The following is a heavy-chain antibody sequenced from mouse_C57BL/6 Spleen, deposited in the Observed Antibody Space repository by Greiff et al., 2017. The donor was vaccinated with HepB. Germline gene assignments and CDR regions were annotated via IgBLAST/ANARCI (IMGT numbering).Heavy chain of an antibody. CDR3: ARDRGDDSPHWYFDV. CDR1: GFTFSDYY. D-gene: IGHD3-1*01. V-gene: IGHV5-16*01. Sequence: EVKLMESEGGLVQPGSSMKLSCTASGFTFSDYYMAWVRQVPEKGLEWVANINYDGSSTYYLDSLKSRFIISRDNAKNILYLQMSSLKSEDTATYYCARDRGDDSPHWYFDVWGTGTTVTVSS. J-gene: IGHJ1*03. CDR2: INYDGSST.